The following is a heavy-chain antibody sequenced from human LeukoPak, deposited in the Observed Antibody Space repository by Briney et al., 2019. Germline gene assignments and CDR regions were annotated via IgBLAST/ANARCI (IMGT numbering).Heavy chain of an antibody. CDR1: GFTFSSYG. CDR3: ARDASVRGASDY. V-gene: IGHV3-30*03. CDR2: ISYDGSDK. Sequence: GGSLRLSCAASGFTFSSYGMHCVRQAPGKGLDWVAVISYDGSDKYYADSVKGRFTISRDNSKNTLYVQMNSLRAEDTAVYYCARDASVRGASDYWGQGTLVTVSS. J-gene: IGHJ4*02. D-gene: IGHD3-10*01.